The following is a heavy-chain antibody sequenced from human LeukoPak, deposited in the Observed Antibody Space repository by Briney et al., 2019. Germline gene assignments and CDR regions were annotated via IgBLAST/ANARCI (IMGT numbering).Heavy chain of an antibody. CDR1: GYTFTGYY. D-gene: IGHD6-13*01. CDR2: INPSGGSK. CDR3: ARPGIAASHFDY. V-gene: IGHV1-46*01. Sequence: GASVKVSCKASGYTFTGYYMHWVRQAPGQGLEWMGIINPSGGSKSYAQKFQGRVTMTRDTSTSTVYMELSSLRSEDTAVYYCARPGIAASHFDYWGQGTLVTVSS. J-gene: IGHJ4*02.